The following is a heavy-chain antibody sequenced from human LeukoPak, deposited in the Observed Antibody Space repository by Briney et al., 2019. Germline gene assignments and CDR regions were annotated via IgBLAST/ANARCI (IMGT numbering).Heavy chain of an antibody. D-gene: IGHD3-10*01. CDR3: ARGYGPGSYYHY. J-gene: IGHJ4*02. Sequence: SETLSLTCTVYGGSFSGYYWSWIRQPPGKGLEWIGEINHSGSTNYNPSLKSRVTISVDTSKNQFSLKLSSVTAADTAVYHCARGYGPGSYYHYWGQGTLVTVSS. CDR2: INHSGST. V-gene: IGHV4-34*01. CDR1: GGSFSGYY.